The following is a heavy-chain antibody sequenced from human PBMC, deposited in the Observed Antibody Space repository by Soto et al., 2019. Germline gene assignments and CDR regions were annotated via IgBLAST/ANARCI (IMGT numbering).Heavy chain of an antibody. Sequence: SETLSLTCAVSGGSISSGGYSWSWIRQPPGKGLEWIGYIYHSGSTYYNPSLKGRVTISVDRSKNQFSLKLSSVTAADTAVYYCASISTSYYGLDVWGQGTTVTVSS. CDR3: ASISTSYYGLDV. V-gene: IGHV4-30-2*01. CDR2: IYHSGST. D-gene: IGHD2-2*01. CDR1: GGSISSGGYS. J-gene: IGHJ6*02.